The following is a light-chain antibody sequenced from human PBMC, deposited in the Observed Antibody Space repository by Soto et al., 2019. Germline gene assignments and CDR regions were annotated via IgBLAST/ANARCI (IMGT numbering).Light chain of an antibody. CDR3: QQADSFPFT. V-gene: IGKV1-12*01. CDR1: QGISSW. J-gene: IGKJ2*01. Sequence: DIQMTQSPSSVSASVGDRVTITCRASQGISSWLVWYQQKPGKAPKLLIYAASSLQSGVPSRFSGSGSGTDFTLTTSSLQPEDSATYYCQQADSFPFTFGQGTKLEIK. CDR2: AAS.